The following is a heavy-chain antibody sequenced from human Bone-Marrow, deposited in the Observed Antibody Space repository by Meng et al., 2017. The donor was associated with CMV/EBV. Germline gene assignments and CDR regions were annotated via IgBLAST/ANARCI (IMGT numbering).Heavy chain of an antibody. V-gene: IGHV3-11*01. CDR1: GFTFSNHY. D-gene: IGHD3-16*02. CDR2: ISSNGTIK. J-gene: IGHJ4*02. Sequence: GESLKISCGASGFTFSNHYMSWVRQAPGNGLEWISYISSNGTIKYYSDSVKGRFTVSRGNTKSSLYLQMNSLRDDDTAMYYCVRGLIDWGQGTLVTVYS. CDR3: VRGLID.